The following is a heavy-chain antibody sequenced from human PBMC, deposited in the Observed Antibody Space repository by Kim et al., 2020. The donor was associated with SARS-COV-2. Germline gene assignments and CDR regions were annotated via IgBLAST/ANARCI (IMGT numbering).Heavy chain of an antibody. J-gene: IGHJ4*02. CDR2: IYYSGST. V-gene: IGHV4-39*01. Sequence: SETLSLTCTVSGGSISSSSYYWGWIRQPPGKGLEWIGSIYYSGSTYYNPSLKSRVTISVDTSKNQFSLKLSSVTAADTAVYYCARQHLVGATDYWGQGTLVTVSS. CDR1: GGSISSSSYY. CDR3: ARQHLVGATDY. D-gene: IGHD1-26*01.